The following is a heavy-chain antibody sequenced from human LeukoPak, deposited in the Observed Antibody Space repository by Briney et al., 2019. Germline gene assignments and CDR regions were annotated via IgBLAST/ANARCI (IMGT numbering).Heavy chain of an antibody. J-gene: IGHJ4*02. D-gene: IGHD2-15*01. Sequence: GGSLRLSCAASEFTLSSYWMHWVPQAPGEGLVWVSYINSDGSSTSYADYVKGRFTISRDNARNTLYLQMNSLRVEDTAVYYCEIDGSVLDDWGQGTLVTVSS. CDR1: EFTLSSYW. CDR2: INSDGSST. V-gene: IGHV3-74*01. CDR3: EIDGSVLDD.